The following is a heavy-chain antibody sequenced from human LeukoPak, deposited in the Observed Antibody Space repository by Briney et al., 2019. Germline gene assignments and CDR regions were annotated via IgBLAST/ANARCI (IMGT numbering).Heavy chain of an antibody. CDR3: ARLVGATDFDY. J-gene: IGHJ4*02. CDR1: GGSISSGDYY. V-gene: IGHV4-30-4*01. CDR2: IYYSGST. D-gene: IGHD1-26*01. Sequence: PSQTLPLTCTVSGGSISSGDYYWSWIRQPPGKGLEWIAYIYYSGSTYYNPSLKSRVTISVDTSKNQFSLKLSSVTAADTAVYYCARLVGATDFDYWGQGTLVTVSS.